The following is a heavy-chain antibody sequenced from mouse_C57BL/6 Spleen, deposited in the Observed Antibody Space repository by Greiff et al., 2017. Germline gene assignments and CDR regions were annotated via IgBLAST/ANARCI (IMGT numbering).Heavy chain of an antibody. D-gene: IGHD1-1*01. Sequence: VQLQQPGAELVKPGASVKLSCKASGYTFTSYWMHWVKQRPGQGLEWIGMIHPNSGSTNYNEKFKSKATLTVDKSSSTAYMQLSSLTSEDSAVYYCAGEFITTVVTRWYWGQGTTLTVSS. J-gene: IGHJ2*01. V-gene: IGHV1-64*01. CDR2: IHPNSGST. CDR1: GYTFTSYW. CDR3: AGEFITTVVTRWY.